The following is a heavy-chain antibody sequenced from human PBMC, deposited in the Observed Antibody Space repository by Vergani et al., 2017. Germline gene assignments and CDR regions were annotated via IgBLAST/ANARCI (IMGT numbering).Heavy chain of an antibody. CDR2: IYSGGST. Sequence: EVQLVESGGGLIQPGGSLRLSCAASGFTVSSNYMSWVRQAPGKGLEWVSVIYSGGSTYYADSVKGRFTISRDNSKNTLYLQMNSLRAEDTAVYYCARGLGYCSSTGCPIYYYYYGMDVWGQGTTVTVSS. CDR1: GFTVSSNY. CDR3: ARGLGYCSSTGCPIYYYYYGMDV. J-gene: IGHJ6*02. V-gene: IGHV3-53*01. D-gene: IGHD2-2*01.